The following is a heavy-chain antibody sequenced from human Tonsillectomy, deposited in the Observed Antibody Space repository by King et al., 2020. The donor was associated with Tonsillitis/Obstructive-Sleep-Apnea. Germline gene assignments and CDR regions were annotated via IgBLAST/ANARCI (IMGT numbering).Heavy chain of an antibody. CDR3: ARDSRWAFDI. J-gene: IGHJ3*02. CDR2: ISSGSDII. CDR1: GFTFSSYS. Sequence: VQLVESGGGLGQPGGSLRLSCAASGFTFSSYSMNWVRQVPGKGLEWISYISSGSDIIAYEDSVKGRFTISRDNAKNSLYLQMNSLRDEDTAVYYCARDSRWAFDIWGQGTRVTVSS. V-gene: IGHV3-48*02.